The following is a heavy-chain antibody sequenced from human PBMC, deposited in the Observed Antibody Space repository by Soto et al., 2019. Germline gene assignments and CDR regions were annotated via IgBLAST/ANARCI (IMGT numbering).Heavy chain of an antibody. CDR1: GFSFSDYA. V-gene: IGHV3-23*01. CDR3: AKGRCSGTSCYSDC. Sequence: EVQLLESGGGLVQPGGSLRLSCAASGFSFSDYAMSWVRQAPGKGLEWVSGVSGGGGVTNYADSVKGRFTISRDNSKNTVYLQMNGLRAEDTAIYYCAKGRCSGTSCYSDCWGQGTLVTVSS. CDR2: VSGGGGVT. J-gene: IGHJ4*02. D-gene: IGHD2-15*01.